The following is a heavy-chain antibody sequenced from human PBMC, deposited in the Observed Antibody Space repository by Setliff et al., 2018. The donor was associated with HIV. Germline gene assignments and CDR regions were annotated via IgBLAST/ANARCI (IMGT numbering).Heavy chain of an antibody. CDR3: ARLGSGWSDSYYYAMDV. Sequence: ASVKVSCKASGYTFTRYDINWVRQATGQGLEWMGWMSPNSGNTGYAQKFQGRVTMTTDTSTSTAYMELRSLRSDDTAVYYCARLGSGWSDSYYYAMDVWGQGTTVTVSS. D-gene: IGHD6-19*01. CDR1: GYTFTRYD. V-gene: IGHV1-8*01. J-gene: IGHJ6*02. CDR2: MSPNSGNT.